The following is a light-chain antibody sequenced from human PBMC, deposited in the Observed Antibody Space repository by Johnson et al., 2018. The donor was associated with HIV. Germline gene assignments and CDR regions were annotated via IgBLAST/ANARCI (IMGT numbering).Light chain of an antibody. V-gene: IGLV1-51*01. J-gene: IGLJ1*01. CDR2: DNS. CDR1: RSNIGDNF. Sequence: SVLTQPPSVSAAPGQKVTISCSGNRSNIGDNFVSWYQHLPGTAPKLLVYDNSKRPSGIPDRFSGSKSGTSATLGITGLQTGDEADYYCGTWGGVFGTGTKVTVL. CDR3: GTWGGV.